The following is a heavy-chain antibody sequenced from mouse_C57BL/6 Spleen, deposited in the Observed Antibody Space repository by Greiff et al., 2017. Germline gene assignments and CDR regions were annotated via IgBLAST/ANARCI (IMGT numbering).Heavy chain of an antibody. J-gene: IGHJ2*01. CDR3: ARGLGGITTHFDY. D-gene: IGHD1-1*01. V-gene: IGHV1-61*01. CDR1: GYTFTSYW. CDR2: IYPSDSET. Sequence: QVQLKQPGAELVRPGSSVKLSCKASGYTFTSYWMDWVKQRPGQGLEWIGNIYPSDSETHYNQKFKDKATLTVDKSSSTAYMQLSSLTSEDSAVYYCARGLGGITTHFDYWGQGTTLTVSS.